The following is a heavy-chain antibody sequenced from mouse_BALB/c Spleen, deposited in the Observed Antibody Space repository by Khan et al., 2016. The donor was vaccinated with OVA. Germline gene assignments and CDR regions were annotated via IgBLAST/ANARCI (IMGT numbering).Heavy chain of an antibody. D-gene: IGHD2-10*01. Sequence: QIQLVQSGPEMKKPGETVKISCKASGYTFTNYGMNWVKQSPGKALKLMGWINTFTGESTYADDFKGRFAFSLETSASTASLQINNLKNEDTATXVGASPPYCSYRRKHWGQGTTVTVSS. V-gene: IGHV9-3-1*01. J-gene: IGHJ4*01. CDR2: INTFTGES. CDR3: ASPPYCSYRRKH. CDR1: GYTFTNYG.